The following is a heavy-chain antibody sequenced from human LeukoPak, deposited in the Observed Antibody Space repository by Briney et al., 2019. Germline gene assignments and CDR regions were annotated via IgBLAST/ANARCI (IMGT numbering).Heavy chain of an antibody. V-gene: IGHV3-30*02. D-gene: IGHD2-2*03. J-gene: IGHJ4*02. CDR3: AKDSLGYCSSTSCRPGY. CDR1: GFTFSCYG. Sequence: PGGSLRLSCAASGFTFSCYGMHWVRQAPGKGLEWVAFIRYDGSNKYYADSVKGRFTISRDNSKNTLYLQMNSLRAEDTAVYYCAKDSLGYCSSTSCRPGYWGQGTLVTVPS. CDR2: IRYDGSNK.